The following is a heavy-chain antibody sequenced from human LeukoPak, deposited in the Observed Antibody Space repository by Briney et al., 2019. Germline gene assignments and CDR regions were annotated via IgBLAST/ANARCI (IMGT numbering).Heavy chain of an antibody. Sequence: SQTLSLTCTVSGGSISSGSYYWSWIRQPAGKGLEWIGRIYTSGSTNYNPSLKSRVTISVDTSKNQFSLKLSSVTAADTAVYYCARDRGTMVRGVIINYWGQGTLVTVSS. CDR2: IYTSGST. V-gene: IGHV4-61*02. CDR3: ARDRGTMVRGVIINY. CDR1: GGSISSGSYY. J-gene: IGHJ4*02. D-gene: IGHD3-10*01.